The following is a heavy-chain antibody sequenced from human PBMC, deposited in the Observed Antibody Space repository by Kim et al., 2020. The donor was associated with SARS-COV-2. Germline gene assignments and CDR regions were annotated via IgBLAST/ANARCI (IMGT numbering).Heavy chain of an antibody. CDR3: ARVGYSSGWDNFDY. CDR1: GYTFTSYA. Sequence: ASVKVSCKASGYTFTSYAMHWVRQAPGQRLEWMGWINAGNGNTKYSQKFLGRVTITRDTSASTAYMELSSLRSEDTAVYYCARVGYSSGWDNFDYWGQGTLVTVSS. CDR2: INAGNGNT. V-gene: IGHV1-3*01. D-gene: IGHD6-19*01. J-gene: IGHJ4*02.